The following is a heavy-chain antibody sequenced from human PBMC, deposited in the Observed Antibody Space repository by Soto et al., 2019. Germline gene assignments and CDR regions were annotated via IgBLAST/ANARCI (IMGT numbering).Heavy chain of an antibody. Sequence: ASVKVSCKASGYTFTSYGISWVRQAPGQGLEWMAWISPYNFNTNYARKLQGRISMTTDTSTSTAYMELRSLRAEDTAVYYCARESEDLTSNFDYWGQGTLVTVSS. CDR1: GYTFTSYG. V-gene: IGHV1-18*01. CDR3: ARESEDLTSNFDY. J-gene: IGHJ4*02. CDR2: ISPYNFNT.